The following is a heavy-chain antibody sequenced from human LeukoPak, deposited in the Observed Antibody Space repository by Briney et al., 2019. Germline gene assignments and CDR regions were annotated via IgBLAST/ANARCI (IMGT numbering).Heavy chain of an antibody. V-gene: IGHV3-74*01. CDR3: ARDPGPAGWFDY. CDR1: GFTFSSYW. Sequence: GGSLRLSCAASGFTFSSYWMHWVRQAPGKGLVWVSRINSDGSSTSYADSVKGRFTIPRDNAKNTLYLQMNSLRADDTAVYYCARDPGPAGWFDYWGQGTLVTVSS. D-gene: IGHD2-2*01. J-gene: IGHJ4*02. CDR2: INSDGSST.